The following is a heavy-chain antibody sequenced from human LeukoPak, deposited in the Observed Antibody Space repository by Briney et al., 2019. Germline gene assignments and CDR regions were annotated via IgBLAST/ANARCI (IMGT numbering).Heavy chain of an antibody. D-gene: IGHD3-10*01. CDR2: ITGSGGDT. J-gene: IGHJ4*02. V-gene: IGHV3-23*01. Sequence: PGGSLRLSCAASGFTFNNYAMSWVRHTPGKGLEWVSAITGSGGDTYHADSVKGRLTISRDNSKKTLYLQMNSLRAEGTALYYCAKGSRDSRPYYFDFWGQEILVTVSS. CDR3: AKGSRDSRPYYFDF. CDR1: GFTFNNYA.